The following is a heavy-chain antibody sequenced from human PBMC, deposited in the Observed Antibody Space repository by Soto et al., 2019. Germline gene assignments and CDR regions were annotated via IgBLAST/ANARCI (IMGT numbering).Heavy chain of an antibody. CDR2: INPSGGST. V-gene: IGHV1-46*01. J-gene: IGHJ4*02. D-gene: IGHD6-6*01. CDR1: GYTFTIYY. CDR3: ARTLPPEYSSSNFDY. Sequence: QVQLVQSGAEVRKPGASVKVSCKASGYTFTIYYMHWVRQAPGQGLEWMGIINPSGGSTSYAQKFQGRVTMTRDTSTSTVYMELSSLRSEDTAVYYCARTLPPEYSSSNFDYWGQGTLVTVSS.